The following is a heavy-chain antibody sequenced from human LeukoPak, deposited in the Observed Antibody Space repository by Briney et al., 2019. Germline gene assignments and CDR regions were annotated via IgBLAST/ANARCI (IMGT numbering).Heavy chain of an antibody. J-gene: IGHJ5*02. CDR1: GGTFSSYG. D-gene: IGHD2-2*01. V-gene: IGHV1-69*05. CDR2: IIPIFGTA. CDR3: ARLLGPAASVNWFDL. Sequence: SVKVSCKASGGTFSSYGISWVRQAPGQGLEWMGWIIPIFGTANYAQKFRGRVTITTDESTSTAYMELSSLRFEDTAVYYCARLLGPAASVNWFDLWGQGTLVTVSS.